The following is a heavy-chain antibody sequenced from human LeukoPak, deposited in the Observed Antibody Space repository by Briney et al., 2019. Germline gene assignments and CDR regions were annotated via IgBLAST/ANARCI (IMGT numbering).Heavy chain of an antibody. CDR1: GGTFSSYA. CDR3: ARDRHSSSWPFDY. D-gene: IGHD6-13*01. Sequence: GASVKVSCKASGGTFSSYAISWVRQAPGQGLEWMGRIIPILGIANYAQKFQGRVTITADKSTSTAYMELSSLRSEDTAVYYCARDRHSSSWPFDYWGQGTLVTVSS. V-gene: IGHV1-69*04. J-gene: IGHJ4*02. CDR2: IIPILGIA.